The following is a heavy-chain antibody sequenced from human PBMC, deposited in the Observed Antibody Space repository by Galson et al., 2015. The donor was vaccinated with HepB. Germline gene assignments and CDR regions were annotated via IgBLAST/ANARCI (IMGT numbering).Heavy chain of an antibody. CDR2: IRNRANSHTT. D-gene: IGHD3-16*02. CDR1: GFIFSDYS. Sequence: SLRLSCAASGFIFSDYSMDWVRQAPGKGLEWAGRIRNRANSHTTEYAASVKVSFSISRYDSKNSLYLQMNSLKTEDTAVYYCVRSRRDRYHFDDSWGQGTLVTVSS. J-gene: IGHJ4*02. CDR3: VRSRRDRYHFDDS. V-gene: IGHV3-72*01.